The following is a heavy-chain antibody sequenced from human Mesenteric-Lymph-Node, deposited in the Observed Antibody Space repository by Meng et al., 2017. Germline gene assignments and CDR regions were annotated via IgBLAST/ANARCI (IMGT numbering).Heavy chain of an antibody. CDR2: ISYDGSNK. CDR3: ARSYYYDSSGYYPDAFDI. Sequence: GGSLRLSCAASGFTFSSYAMHWVRQAPGKGLEWVAVISYDGSNKYYADSVKGRFTISRDNSKNTLYLQMNSLRAEDTAVYYCARSYYYDSSGYYPDAFDIWGQGTMVTVSS. J-gene: IGHJ3*02. D-gene: IGHD3-22*01. V-gene: IGHV3-30*04. CDR1: GFTFSSYA.